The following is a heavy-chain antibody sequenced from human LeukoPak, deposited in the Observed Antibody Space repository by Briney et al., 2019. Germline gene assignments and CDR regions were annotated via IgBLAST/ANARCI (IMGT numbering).Heavy chain of an antibody. J-gene: IGHJ4*02. D-gene: IGHD5-18*01. Sequence: PSETLSLTCTVSGGSISSSSYYWGWIRQPPGEGLEWIGSIYYSGSTYYNPSLKSRVTISVDTSKNQFSLKLSSVTAADTAVYYCARHNGYSYGLHNWGQGTLVTVSS. CDR3: ARHNGYSYGLHN. CDR2: IYYSGST. V-gene: IGHV4-39*01. CDR1: GGSISSSSYY.